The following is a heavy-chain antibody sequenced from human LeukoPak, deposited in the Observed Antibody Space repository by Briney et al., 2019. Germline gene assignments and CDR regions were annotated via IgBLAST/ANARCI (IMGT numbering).Heavy chain of an antibody. CDR1: EFSVGSNY. V-gene: IGHV3-43*01. J-gene: IGHJ4*02. CDR2: ISWDGGSI. D-gene: IGHD3-22*01. Sequence: GGSLRLSCAASEFSVGSNYMTWVRQAPGKGLEWVSLISWDGGSIHYADSVKGRFTISRDNSKKSLYLQMNSLRTEDTALYYCAKSLVSSGYRLDYWGQGTLVTVSS. CDR3: AKSLVSSGYRLDY.